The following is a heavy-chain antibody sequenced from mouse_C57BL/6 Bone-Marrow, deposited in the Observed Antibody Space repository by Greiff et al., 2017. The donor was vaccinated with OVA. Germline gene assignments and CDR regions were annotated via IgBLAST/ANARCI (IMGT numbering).Heavy chain of an antibody. V-gene: IGHV6-3*01. Sequence: EVKVEESGGGLVQPGGSMKLSCVASGFTFSNYWMNWVRQSPEKGLEWVAQIRLNSDNSATHYAVSVKGMCTISRDDAKSRVYLQMNNLRAEDTGMYYCTRGLDWYFDVWGTGTTVTVSS. D-gene: IGHD3-3*01. CDR2: IRLNSDNSAT. CDR1: GFTFSNYW. J-gene: IGHJ1*03. CDR3: TRGLDWYFDV.